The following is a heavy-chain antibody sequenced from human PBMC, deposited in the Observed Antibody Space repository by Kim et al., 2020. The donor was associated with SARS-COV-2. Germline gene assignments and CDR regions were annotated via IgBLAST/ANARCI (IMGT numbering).Heavy chain of an antibody. D-gene: IGHD6-19*01. CDR1: GNTFSNYY. Sequence: ASVKVSCKTSGNTFSNYYFHWVRQAPGQGLEWMGLIDPSAGTKISAQRFQGRVALTTDTPTTTVYMEVSSLRSEDTAMYYCARSSGWYRGFDYCGQGTVV. CDR3: ARSSGWYRGFDY. V-gene: IGHV1-46*01. CDR2: IDPSAGTK. J-gene: IGHJ4*02.